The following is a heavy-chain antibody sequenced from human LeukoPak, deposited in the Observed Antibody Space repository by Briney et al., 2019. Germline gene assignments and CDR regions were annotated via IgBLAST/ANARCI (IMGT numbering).Heavy chain of an antibody. Sequence: GGSLRLSCAASGFTFSNYSMNWARQAPGKGLEWVSSISSRSSYIYYADSVKGRFTISRDNAKNSLYLQMNSLRAEDTAVYYCARDRWVRYYDFSHDLDYWGQGTLVTVSS. CDR1: GFTFSNYS. V-gene: IGHV3-21*01. CDR2: ISSRSSYI. CDR3: ARDRWVRYYDFSHDLDY. J-gene: IGHJ4*02. D-gene: IGHD3-3*01.